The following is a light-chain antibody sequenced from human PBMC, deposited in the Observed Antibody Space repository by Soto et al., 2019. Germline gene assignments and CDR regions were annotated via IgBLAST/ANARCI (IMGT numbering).Light chain of an antibody. CDR1: QSVSSN. V-gene: IGKV3-15*01. CDR3: QHDPNWPPWT. Sequence: EIVMTQSPATLSVSPGERATLSCRASQSVSSNLAWYQQKPGQAPRLLIYGASTRASGIPIRFSGSGSGTECTLTISSPQSEDFAVYYCQHDPNWPPWTGGQGPKVEIK. CDR2: GAS. J-gene: IGKJ1*01.